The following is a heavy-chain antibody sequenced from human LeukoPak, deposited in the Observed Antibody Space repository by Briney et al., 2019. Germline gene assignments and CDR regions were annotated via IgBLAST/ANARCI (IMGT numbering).Heavy chain of an antibody. D-gene: IGHD1-26*01. CDR1: EFTFSTYW. CDR3: ARVEGWELLGGAFDI. V-gene: IGHV3-7*01. CDR2: IKQDGSEK. J-gene: IGHJ3*02. Sequence: GGSLRLSCAASEFTFSTYWMTWVRQAPGKGLEWVANIKQDGSEKYYVDSVKGRFTISRDNAKNSLFLQMNSLRAEDTAVYYCARVEGWELLGGAFDIWGQGTMVTVSS.